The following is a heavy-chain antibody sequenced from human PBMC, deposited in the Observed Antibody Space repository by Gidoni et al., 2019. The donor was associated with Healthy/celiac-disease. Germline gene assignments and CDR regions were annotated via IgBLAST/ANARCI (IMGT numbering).Heavy chain of an antibody. CDR3: TRRWGGYCSGGSCYPFDY. D-gene: IGHD2-15*01. CDR2: IRSKANSYAT. CDR1: GLSFSRFA. Sequence: EVQLVESGGGLVQPGGSLKLSCAASGLSFSRFAIHWVRQASGNGLEWVGRIRSKANSYATAYAASVKGRFTISRDDSKNTAYLQMNSLKTEDTAVYYCTRRWGGYCSGGSCYPFDYWGQGTLVTVSS. V-gene: IGHV3-73*02. J-gene: IGHJ4*02.